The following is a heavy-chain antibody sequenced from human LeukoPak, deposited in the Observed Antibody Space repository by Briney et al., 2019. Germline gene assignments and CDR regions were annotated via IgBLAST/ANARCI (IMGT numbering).Heavy chain of an antibody. V-gene: IGHV4-4*07. J-gene: IGHJ6*03. Sequence: SETLSFTCTVSGGSISSYYWSWIRQPAGKGLEWIGRIYTSGSTNYNPSLKSRVTMSVDTSKNQFSLKLSSVTAADTAVYYCARASEDYYYYYMDVWGKGTTVTISS. CDR2: IYTSGST. D-gene: IGHD1-14*01. CDR1: GGSISSYY. CDR3: ARASEDYYYYYMDV.